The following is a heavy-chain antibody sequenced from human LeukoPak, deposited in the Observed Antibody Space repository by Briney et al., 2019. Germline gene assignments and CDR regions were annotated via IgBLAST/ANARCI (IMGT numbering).Heavy chain of an antibody. D-gene: IGHD4-17*01. CDR1: GFTFSSYG. CDR3: AKADDYDYYFDY. Sequence: QPGGSLRLSCAASGFTFSSYGMPWVRQARGKGLEWVAVISYDGSNKYYADSVKGRFTISRDNAKNTLYLQMNSLRAEDTAVYYCAKADDYDYYFDYWGQGTLVTVSS. V-gene: IGHV3-30*18. J-gene: IGHJ4*02. CDR2: ISYDGSNK.